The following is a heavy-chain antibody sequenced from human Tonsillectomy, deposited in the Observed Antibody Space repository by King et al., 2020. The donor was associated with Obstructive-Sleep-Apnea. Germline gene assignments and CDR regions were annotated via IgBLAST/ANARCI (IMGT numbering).Heavy chain of an antibody. D-gene: IGHD3-16*01. J-gene: IGHJ4*02. CDR3: ARDIPIDYGFDS. V-gene: IGHV4-59*01. CDR2: ISYSGNS. CDR1: GGSINNFY. Sequence: VQLKESGPGLVRPSETLSLTCTVSGGSINNFYWTWIRQSPGKGLEWIGYISYSGNSNYNPSLRNRVTISLDKSENQFSLTLKSVTAADTAIYYCARDIPIDYGFDSWGQGTLVTVSS.